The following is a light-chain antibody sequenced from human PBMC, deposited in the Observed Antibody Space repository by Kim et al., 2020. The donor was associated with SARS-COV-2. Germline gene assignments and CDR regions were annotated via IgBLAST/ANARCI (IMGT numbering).Light chain of an antibody. CDR1: QGISSY. Sequence: GSVGDRVTITGRASQGISSYLAWYQQKPGQAPKRLIHAASTLQTGVPSRFSGSGSGTEFTLTISSLQPEDFATYYCQRLNSYPLTFGGGTKVDIK. CDR2: AAS. J-gene: IGKJ4*01. V-gene: IGKV1-9*01. CDR3: QRLNSYPLT.